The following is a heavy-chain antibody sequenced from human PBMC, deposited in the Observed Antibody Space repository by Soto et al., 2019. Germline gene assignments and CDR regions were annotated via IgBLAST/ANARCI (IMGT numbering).Heavy chain of an antibody. J-gene: IGHJ3*02. D-gene: IGHD2-8*01. CDR3: AVYCTNGVWQQRNPFDI. CDR1: GDSISSSSFY. CDR2: IYYSGST. Sequence: LSLTCTVSGDSISSSSFYWGWIRQHPGKGLEWIGYIYYSGSTYYNPSLKSRVTISVDTSKNQFSLKLSSVTAADTAVYYCAVYCTNGVWQQRNPFDIRCQGPMVTGS. V-gene: IGHV4-31*03.